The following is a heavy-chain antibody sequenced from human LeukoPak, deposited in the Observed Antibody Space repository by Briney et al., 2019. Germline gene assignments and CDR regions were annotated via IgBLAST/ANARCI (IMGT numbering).Heavy chain of an antibody. J-gene: IGHJ3*02. CDR1: GFTFSSYS. D-gene: IGHD2-15*01. Sequence: GGSLRLPCAASGFTFSSYSMNWVRQAPGKGLEWVSSISSSSSYIYYADSVKGRFTISRDNAKNSLYLQMNSLRAEDTAVYYCARDLGYCSGGNCGAFDIWGQGTMVTVSS. CDR2: ISSSSSYI. CDR3: ARDLGYCSGGNCGAFDI. V-gene: IGHV3-21*01.